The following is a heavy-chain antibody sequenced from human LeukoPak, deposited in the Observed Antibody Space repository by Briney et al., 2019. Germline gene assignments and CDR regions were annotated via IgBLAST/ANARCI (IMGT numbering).Heavy chain of an antibody. CDR1: GGSGSSDS. Sequence: PSETLSLTCTVSGGSGSSDSWSWIRQPAGKGLEWIGRIYTSGSTNYNPSLKSRVTISVDKSKNQFSLKLSSVTAADTAVYYCARDQSEGGPNFDYWGQGTLVTVSS. D-gene: IGHD3-16*01. CDR3: ARDQSEGGPNFDY. J-gene: IGHJ4*02. CDR2: IYTSGST. V-gene: IGHV4-4*07.